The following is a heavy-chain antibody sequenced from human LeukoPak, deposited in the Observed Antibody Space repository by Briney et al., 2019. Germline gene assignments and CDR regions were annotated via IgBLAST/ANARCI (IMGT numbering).Heavy chain of an antibody. V-gene: IGHV3-23*01. J-gene: IGHJ4*02. Sequence: PGGSLRLSCAASGFIFSSYAMTWVRQAPGRGLEWLSTISGSGTTTYYVDSMKGRFTVSRDNSKNTLYLQMSSLRAGDTAVYYCAKAGHYGSGSYYSDYWGRGTLVTVSP. CDR3: AKAGHYGSGSYYSDY. D-gene: IGHD3-10*01. CDR2: ISGSGTTT. CDR1: GFIFSSYA.